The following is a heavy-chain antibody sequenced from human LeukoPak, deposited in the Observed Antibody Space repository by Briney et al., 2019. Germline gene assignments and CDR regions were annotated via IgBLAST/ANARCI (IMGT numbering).Heavy chain of an antibody. V-gene: IGHV1-69*13. J-gene: IGHJ3*02. CDR2: IIPIFGTA. CDR3: ARDPCDTIFGVVITRPLAFDI. CDR1: GGTFSSYA. Sequence: ASVKVSCKASGGTFSSYAISWVRQAPGQGLEWMGGIIPIFGTANYAQKFQGRVTITADESTSTAYMELSSLRSDDTAVYYCARDPCDTIFGVVITRPLAFDIWGQGTMVTVSS. D-gene: IGHD3-3*01.